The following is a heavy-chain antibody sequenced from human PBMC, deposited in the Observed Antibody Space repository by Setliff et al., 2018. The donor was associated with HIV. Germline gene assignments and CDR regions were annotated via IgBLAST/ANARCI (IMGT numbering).Heavy chain of an antibody. CDR2: ISPDGSAT. Sequence: TGGSLRLSCAASGFTFSSAWMGWVRQAPAKGLEWVANISPDGSATYYVDSVMGRFTISRDNAKSSLYLQLNSLRVEDTAVYFCAAQGVLWGQGTQVTVSS. CDR3: AAQGVL. V-gene: IGHV3-7*01. J-gene: IGHJ4*02. CDR1: GFTFSSAW.